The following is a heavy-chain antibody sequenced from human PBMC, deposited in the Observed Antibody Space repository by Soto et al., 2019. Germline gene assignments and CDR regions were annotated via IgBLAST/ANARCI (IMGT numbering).Heavy chain of an antibody. Sequence: ASVKVSCEASGGSLSNYGISWVRQAPGQGLEWMGGIIPVFGTANYAQKFQGRVTITADESTNIVYMDVTSLRSEDTAVYYCARGDATKIVVTTYYAMDVWGQGTTVTVSS. CDR1: GGSLSNYG. V-gene: IGHV1-69*13. CDR3: ARGDATKIVVTTYYAMDV. CDR2: IIPVFGTA. D-gene: IGHD4-17*01. J-gene: IGHJ6*02.